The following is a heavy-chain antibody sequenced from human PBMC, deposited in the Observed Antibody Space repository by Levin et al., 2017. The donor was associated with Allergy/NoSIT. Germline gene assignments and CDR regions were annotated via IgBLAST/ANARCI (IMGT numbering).Heavy chain of an antibody. D-gene: IGHD5-18*01. V-gene: IGHV3-48*03. CDR2: ISSSGSPI. CDR3: ASIPPLWLLAPPY. CDR1: GITFSHSE. J-gene: IGHJ4*02. Sequence: LSLTCAASGITFSHSEMTWVRQAPGKGLEWVSYISSSGSPIYYADSVKGRFTISRDNAKKSLYLQMNSLRAEDTAVYYCASIPPLWLLAPPYWGQGTLVTVSS.